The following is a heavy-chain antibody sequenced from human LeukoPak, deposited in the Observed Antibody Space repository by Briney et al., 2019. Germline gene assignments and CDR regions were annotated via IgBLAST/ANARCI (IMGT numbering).Heavy chain of an antibody. CDR1: GFTFSNYA. J-gene: IGHJ4*02. Sequence: GGSLRLSCTASGFTFSNYAMSWVRQAPGKGLEWVSVFSGSGGSTYYADSVKGRFTISRDNAKNMLYLQMNSLRAEDTAVYYCAKGDSSDWYGVFDYWGQGTLVTVSS. D-gene: IGHD6-19*01. CDR3: AKGDSSDWYGVFDY. CDR2: FSGSGGST. V-gene: IGHV3-23*01.